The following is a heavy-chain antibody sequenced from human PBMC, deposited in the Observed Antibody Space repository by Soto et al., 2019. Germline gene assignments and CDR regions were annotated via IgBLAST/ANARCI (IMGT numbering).Heavy chain of an antibody. CDR2: INHSGST. Sequence: LSLTCAVYGGSFSGYYWSWIRQPPGKGLEWIGEINHSGSTNYNPSLKSRVTISVDTSKNQFSLKLSSVTAADTAVYYCARGSLLRWYYDFWSGYQTNWFDPWGQGTLVTV. CDR1: GGSFSGYY. D-gene: IGHD3-3*01. J-gene: IGHJ5*02. CDR3: ARGSLLRWYYDFWSGYQTNWFDP. V-gene: IGHV4-34*01.